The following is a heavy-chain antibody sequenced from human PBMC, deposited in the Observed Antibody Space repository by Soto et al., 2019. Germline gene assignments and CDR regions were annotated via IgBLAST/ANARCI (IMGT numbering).Heavy chain of an antibody. Sequence: SETLSLTCAVSGGSISSGGYSWSWIRQPPGKGLEWIGYIYHSGSTYYNPSLKSRVTISVDRSKNQFSLKLSSVTAADTAVYYCAMSYGSGSYPGYWGQGTLVTVSS. J-gene: IGHJ4*02. CDR1: GGSISSGGYS. CDR2: IYHSGST. D-gene: IGHD3-10*01. CDR3: AMSYGSGSYPGY. V-gene: IGHV4-30-2*01.